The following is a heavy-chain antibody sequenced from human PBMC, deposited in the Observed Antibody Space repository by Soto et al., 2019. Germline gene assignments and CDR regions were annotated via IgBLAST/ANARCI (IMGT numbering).Heavy chain of an antibody. CDR3: TRGLFSGSSYSGSWYYFDS. Sequence: SENLSLTCAVSGGSFSGYIWTWIRQTPGKGLQWIGQINHSGSSIYNPSLKNRVTISTMSNNKFSLELSSVTAADTAVYYCTRGLFSGSSYSGSWYYFDSWGQGTMVTVSS. CDR2: INHSGSS. D-gene: IGHD1-26*01. J-gene: IGHJ4*02. CDR1: GGSFSGYI. V-gene: IGHV4-34*01.